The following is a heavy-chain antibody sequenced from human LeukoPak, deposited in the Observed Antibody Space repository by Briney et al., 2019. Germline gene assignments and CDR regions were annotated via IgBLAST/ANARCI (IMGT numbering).Heavy chain of an antibody. V-gene: IGHV3-13*01. CDR2: IGTAGDA. Sequence: HPGVSLRLSCAASGFTFSSYDMHWVRQATGKGLEWVSAIGTAGDAYYPGSVKGRFTISRENAKNSLYLQMNSLRAGDTAVYYCARNPSSGAYFDYWGQGTLVTVSS. J-gene: IGHJ4*02. D-gene: IGHD3-22*01. CDR3: ARNPSSGAYFDY. CDR1: GFTFSSYD.